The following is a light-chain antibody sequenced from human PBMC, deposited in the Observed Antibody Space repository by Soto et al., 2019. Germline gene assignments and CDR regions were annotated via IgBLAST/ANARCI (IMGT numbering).Light chain of an antibody. Sequence: IQMTQSPSSVSSSLGDRVTITCRASQDISTYLAWYQQKPGKAPRLLIFAASSLQSGVPFRFSGSGSGTDGTITISSLKTEDGAMYYCQQSNIFPLTFGGGTKVDIK. J-gene: IGKJ4*01. CDR2: AAS. V-gene: IGKV1-12*01. CDR1: QDISTY. CDR3: QQSNIFPLT.